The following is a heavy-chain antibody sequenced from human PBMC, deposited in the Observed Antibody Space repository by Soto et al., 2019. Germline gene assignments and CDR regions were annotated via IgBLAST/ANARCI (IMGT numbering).Heavy chain of an antibody. CDR3: ARLKVGGSWFDP. CDR2: IYYSGST. V-gene: IGHV4-39*01. J-gene: IGHJ5*02. CDR1: GGSISSSSYY. Sequence: QLQLQESGPGLVKPSETLSLTCTVSGGSISSSSYYWGWIRQPPGKGLEWIGSIYYSGSTYYNPSLKSRVTISVDTSKNQFSLKLSSVTAADTAVYYCARLKVGGSWFDPWGQGTLVTVSS. D-gene: IGHD1-26*01.